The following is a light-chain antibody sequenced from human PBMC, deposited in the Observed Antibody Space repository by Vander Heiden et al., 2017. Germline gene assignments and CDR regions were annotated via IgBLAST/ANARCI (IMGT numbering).Light chain of an antibody. CDR2: AAS. CDR3: QQSYSTPCYV. CDR1: QSNSSY. J-gene: IGKJ4*01. Sequence: DIHLTQSPSSLSASVGDRVTITCRASQSNSSYLNGYQQKPGKAPKRLIDAASSLQSGVPSRFSGSGAGTDFTLTISSLQPEDFATYYCQQSYSTPCYVFGGGTKVEIK. V-gene: IGKV1-39*01.